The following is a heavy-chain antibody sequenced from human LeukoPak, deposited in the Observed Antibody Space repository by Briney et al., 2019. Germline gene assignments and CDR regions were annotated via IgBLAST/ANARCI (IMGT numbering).Heavy chain of an antibody. CDR2: ISWDGGST. V-gene: IGHV3-43*01. CDR3: AKDPGYSFHMDV. CDR1: GFTFDDYT. Sequence: GGSLRLSCAASGFTFDDYTMHWVRQAPGKGLEWVSLISWDGGSTYYADSVKGRFTISRDNSKNSLYLQMNSLRTEDTALYYCAKDPGYSFHMDVWGKGTTVTVSS. D-gene: IGHD5-18*01. J-gene: IGHJ6*03.